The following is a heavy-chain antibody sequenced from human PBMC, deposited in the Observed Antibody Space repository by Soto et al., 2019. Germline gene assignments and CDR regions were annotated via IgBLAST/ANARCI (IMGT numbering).Heavy chain of an antibody. CDR2: ISYDGNNK. J-gene: IGHJ6*02. CDR1: GFTFSSYA. CDR3: ARVPYVWGSYSQRNYYYGMDV. V-gene: IGHV3-30-3*01. Sequence: QVQLVESGGGVVQPGRSLRLSCAASGFTFSSYAMHWVRQAPGKGLEWVAVISYDGNNKYYADSVKGRFTISRDNSNNTLYLQMNSLRAEDTAVYYCARVPYVWGSYSQRNYYYGMDVWGQGTTVTVSS. D-gene: IGHD3-16*01.